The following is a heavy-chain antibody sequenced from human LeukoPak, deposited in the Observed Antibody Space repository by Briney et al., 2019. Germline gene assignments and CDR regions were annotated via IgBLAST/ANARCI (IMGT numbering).Heavy chain of an antibody. D-gene: IGHD1-1*01. CDR1: GGSISSSSYY. Sequence: SETLSLTCTVSGGSISSSSYYWGWIRQPPGKGLEWIGSIYYSGSTYYNPSLKSRVTISVDTSKNQFSLKLSAVTAADTAVYYCARASLQRGLFDYWGQGTLVTVSS. CDR2: IYYSGST. CDR3: ARASLQRGLFDY. V-gene: IGHV4-39*01. J-gene: IGHJ4*02.